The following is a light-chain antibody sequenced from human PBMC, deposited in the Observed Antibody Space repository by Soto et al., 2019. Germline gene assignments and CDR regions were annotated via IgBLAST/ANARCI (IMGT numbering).Light chain of an antibody. CDR2: GAS. CDR1: QSVSSN. J-gene: IGKJ5*01. CDR3: QQYNYWPIT. Sequence: EVVMTQSPATLSVSPGERATLSCRASQSVSSNLAWYQQKPGQAPRLLIHGASTRATGIPASFRGSGSGTEFTLTISSLQSEDFAVYYCQQYNYWPITFGQGTRLEIK. V-gene: IGKV3-15*01.